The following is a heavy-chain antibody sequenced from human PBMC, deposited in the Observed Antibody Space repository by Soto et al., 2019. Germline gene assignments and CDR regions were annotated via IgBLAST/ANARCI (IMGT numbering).Heavy chain of an antibody. V-gene: IGHV4-59*08. J-gene: IGHJ6*03. CDR1: GGSISSYY. Sequence: SETLSLTCTVSGGSISSYYWSWIRQPPGKGLEWIGYIYYSGSTNYNPSLKSRVTISVDTSKNQFSLKLSSVTAADPAVYYCARHVPDCSSTSCYAEEPYYYYYMDVWGKGTTVTVSS. CDR3: ARHVPDCSSTSCYAEEPYYYYYMDV. D-gene: IGHD2-2*01. CDR2: IYYSGST.